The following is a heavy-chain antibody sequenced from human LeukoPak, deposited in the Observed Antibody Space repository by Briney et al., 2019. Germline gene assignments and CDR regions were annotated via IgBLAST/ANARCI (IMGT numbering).Heavy chain of an antibody. J-gene: IGHJ6*03. CDR3: ARFIGSIAAAGSHYYYYYMDV. V-gene: IGHV1-2*02. CDR2: INPNSGGT. Sequence: ASVKVSCKASGYTFTGYYMHWVRQAPGQGLEWMGWINPNSGGTNYAQKFQGRVTMTRDTSISTAYMELSRLGSDDTAVYYCARFIGSIAAAGSHYYYYYMDVWGKGTTVTVSS. D-gene: IGHD6-13*01. CDR1: GYTFTGYY.